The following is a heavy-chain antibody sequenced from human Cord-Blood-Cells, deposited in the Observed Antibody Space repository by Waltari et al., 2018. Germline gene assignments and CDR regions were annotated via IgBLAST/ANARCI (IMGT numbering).Heavy chain of an antibody. V-gene: IGHV4-34*01. J-gene: IGHJ4*02. CDR3: ARRPYSGYDDY. Sequence: QVQLQQWGAGLLTPSETLSLTCAVYGGSFSGSSWSRIRQPPGKGLEWIGEINHSGSTNYNPSLKSRVTISVDTSKNQFSLKLSSVTAADTAVYYCARRPYSGYDDYWGQGTLVTVSS. CDR1: GGSFSGSS. CDR2: INHSGST. D-gene: IGHD5-12*01.